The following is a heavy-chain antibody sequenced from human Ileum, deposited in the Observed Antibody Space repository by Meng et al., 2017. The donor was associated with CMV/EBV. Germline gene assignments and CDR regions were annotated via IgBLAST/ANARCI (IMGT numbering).Heavy chain of an antibody. CDR1: ADSLSTYS. J-gene: IGHJ4*02. Sequence: QGQLQASGPGLVNPSEHLSLTCTVSADSLSTYSWHWIRQPAGKGLEWIGRLYTTGTIKYNPSLMSRLTMSLDTSKSQFSLNLRSLTAADTAVYYCATTYSDGDWNFDYWGQGTLVTVSS. CDR2: LYTTGTI. CDR3: ATTYSDGDWNFDY. V-gene: IGHV4-4*07. D-gene: IGHD1-26*01.